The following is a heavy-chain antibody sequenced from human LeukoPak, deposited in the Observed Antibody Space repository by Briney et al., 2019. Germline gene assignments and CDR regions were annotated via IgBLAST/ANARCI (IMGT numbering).Heavy chain of an antibody. Sequence: GGSLRLSCAASGFTFSSYDMHWVRQATGKGLEWLSAIGTAGDTYYPGSVKGRFTISRENAKNSLYLQMNSLRAGDTAVYYCARGRRAPTKYYGMDVWGQGTTVTVSS. CDR2: IGTAGDT. CDR1: GFTFSSYD. J-gene: IGHJ6*02. CDR3: ARGRRAPTKYYGMDV. V-gene: IGHV3-13*04.